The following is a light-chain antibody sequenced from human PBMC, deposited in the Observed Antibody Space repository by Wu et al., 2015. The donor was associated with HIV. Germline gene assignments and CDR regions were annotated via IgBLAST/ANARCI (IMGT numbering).Light chain of an antibody. CDR3: QQFYNYPYT. V-gene: IGKV1D-13*01. CDR2: DAS. Sequence: TQLTQSPSSLSASVGDRVTIICRASQGISSALAWFQQKPGKAPKLLIYDASTLEAGVPSRFSGSESGTDFTLTISSLQPEDFGSYYCQQFYNYPYTFGQGTKLEIK. CDR1: QGISSA. J-gene: IGKJ2*01.